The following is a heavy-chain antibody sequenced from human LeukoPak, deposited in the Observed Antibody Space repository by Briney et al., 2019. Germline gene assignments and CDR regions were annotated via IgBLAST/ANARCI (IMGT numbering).Heavy chain of an antibody. D-gene: IGHD6-13*01. CDR3: AREPYIAAAAHNWFDP. V-gene: IGHV1-46*01. J-gene: IGHJ5*02. Sequence: ASVKVSCKASGYTFTSYYMHWVRQAPGQGLEWMGIINPSGGSTSYAQKFQGRVTMTRDTSTSTVYMELSSLRSEDTAVYYCAREPYIAAAAHNWFDPWGQGTLVTVSS. CDR1: GYTFTSYY. CDR2: INPSGGST.